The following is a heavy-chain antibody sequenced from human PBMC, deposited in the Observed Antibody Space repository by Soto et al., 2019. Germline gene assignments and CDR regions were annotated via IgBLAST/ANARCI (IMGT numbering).Heavy chain of an antibody. Sequence: QVQLVQSGAEVKKPGSSVKVSCKASGGTFSSYTISWVRQAPGQGLEWMGRIIPILGIANYAQKFQGRVTITADKSTSTAYMELSSLRSEDTAVYYSARDSSYSSPYYYFDYWGQGTLVTVSS. V-gene: IGHV1-69*08. D-gene: IGHD6-13*01. J-gene: IGHJ4*02. CDR1: GGTFSSYT. CDR2: IIPILGIA. CDR3: ARDSSYSSPYYYFDY.